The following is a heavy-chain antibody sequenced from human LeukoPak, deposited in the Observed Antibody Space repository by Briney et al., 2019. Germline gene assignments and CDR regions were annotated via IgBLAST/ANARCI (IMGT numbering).Heavy chain of an antibody. CDR3: AKMEVVTADDKYFQY. D-gene: IGHD2-21*02. CDR1: GFTFSNYA. J-gene: IGHJ1*01. Sequence: GGSLRLSCAASGFTFSNYAMTWVRQAPGKGLEWVSGISGSGSSTYYADSVKGRFTISRDNSKNTLYLQMNSLRAEDTAVYYCAKMEVVTADDKYFQYWGQGTLVTVSS. CDR2: ISGSGSST. V-gene: IGHV3-23*01.